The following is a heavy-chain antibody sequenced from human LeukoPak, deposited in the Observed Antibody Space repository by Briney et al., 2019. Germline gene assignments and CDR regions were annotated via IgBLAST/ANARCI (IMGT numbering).Heavy chain of an antibody. CDR2: IYYSGST. V-gene: IGHV4-31*03. CDR3: ARDQGGTTVTDWYFDL. D-gene: IGHD4-17*01. CDR1: GGSISSGGYY. Sequence: SQTLSLTRTVSGGSISSGGYYWSWIRQHPGKGLEWVGYIYYSGSTYYNPSLKSRVTISVDTSKNQFSLKLSSVTAADTAVYYCARDQGGTTVTDWYFDLWGRGTLVTVSS. J-gene: IGHJ2*01.